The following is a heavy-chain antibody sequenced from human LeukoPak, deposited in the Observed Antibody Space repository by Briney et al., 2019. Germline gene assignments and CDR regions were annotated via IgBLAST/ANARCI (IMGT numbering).Heavy chain of an antibody. V-gene: IGHV3-30*18. CDR2: ISYDGGNK. D-gene: IGHD5-12*01. J-gene: IGHJ4*02. Sequence: GKSLRLSCAASGLTFSTYGMHWVRQAPGKGLEWVAVISYDGGNKYYSDSVKGRFTISRDNSKNTLYLQMNSLRAEDTAVYYCTKGMSGYSAYDLTDHWGQGTLVTVSS. CDR3: TKGMSGYSAYDLTDH. CDR1: GLTFSTYG.